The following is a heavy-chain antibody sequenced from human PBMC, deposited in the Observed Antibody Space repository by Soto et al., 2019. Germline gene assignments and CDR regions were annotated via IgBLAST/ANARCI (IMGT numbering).Heavy chain of an antibody. CDR1: GYTFTSYG. D-gene: IGHD5-18*01. CDR2: ISAYNGNT. J-gene: IGHJ5*02. V-gene: IGHV1-18*01. Sequence: QVQLVQSGAEVKKPGASVKVSCKASGYTFTSYGISWVRQAPGQGLEWMGWISAYNGNTNYAQKRQGRVTMTTDTSTSTAYMELRSLISDDTAVYYCARDGRGTAMGFTACDWFDPWGQGTLVTVSS. CDR3: ARDGRGTAMGFTACDWFDP.